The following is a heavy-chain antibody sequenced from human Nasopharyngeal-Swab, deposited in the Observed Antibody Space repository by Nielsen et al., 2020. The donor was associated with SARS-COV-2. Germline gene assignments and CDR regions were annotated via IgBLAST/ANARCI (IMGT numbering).Heavy chain of an antibody. J-gene: IGHJ1*01. Sequence: GESLKISCVASGFTFSIYGMHWVRQAPGKGLEWLASIWYDGSNKYYAGSVKGRFTISRDNSKNTVYLQMNSLRGEDTAVYYCARAPSPDDSSGGGSWGLGPLFPVSS. CDR3: ARAPSPDDSSGGGS. D-gene: IGHD3-22*01. CDR2: IWYDGSNK. CDR1: GFTFSIYG. V-gene: IGHV3-33*01.